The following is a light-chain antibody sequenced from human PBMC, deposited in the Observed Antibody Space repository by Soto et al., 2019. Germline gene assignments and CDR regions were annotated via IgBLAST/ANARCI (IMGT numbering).Light chain of an antibody. CDR2: GAS. CDR3: QQYGSSPLT. J-gene: IGKJ4*01. CDR1: QSVISSY. Sequence: EIVLTQSPGTLSLSPGERPTLSCRASQSVISSYLAWYQQKPGQAPRLLIYGASSRATGIPDRFSGSGSGTDFTLTISRLESEDFAVYYCQQYGSSPLTFGGGTKVEIK. V-gene: IGKV3-20*01.